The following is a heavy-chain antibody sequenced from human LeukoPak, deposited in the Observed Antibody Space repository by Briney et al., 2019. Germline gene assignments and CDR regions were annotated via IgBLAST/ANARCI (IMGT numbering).Heavy chain of an antibody. CDR1: GDSISSSSYS. V-gene: IGHV4-39*07. Sequence: SETLSLTCTVSGDSISSSSYSWAWIRESPGKGLEWIANFYYIGSTYYNPSLKSRVTVSGDTSKNQVSLNLTSVTAADTAVYYCVRVADWFDPWGQGTLVTVSS. CDR3: VRVADWFDP. J-gene: IGHJ5*02. CDR2: FYYIGST.